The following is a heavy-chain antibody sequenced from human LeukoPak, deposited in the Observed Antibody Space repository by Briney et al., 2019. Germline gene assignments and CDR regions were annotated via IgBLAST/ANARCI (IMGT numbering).Heavy chain of an antibody. V-gene: IGHV4-61*02. J-gene: IGHJ5*02. D-gene: IGHD3-16*01. CDR2: ISTSGST. CDR1: GGSITSGSYY. CDR3: ARGEFGVTILSP. Sequence: SETLSLTCTVSGGSITSGSYYWTWIRQPADKGLEWIGRISTSGSTDYNSSLKSRVTISLDTSKNRFSLNLNSVTAADTAVYFCARGEFGVTILSPWGQGTLVTVSS.